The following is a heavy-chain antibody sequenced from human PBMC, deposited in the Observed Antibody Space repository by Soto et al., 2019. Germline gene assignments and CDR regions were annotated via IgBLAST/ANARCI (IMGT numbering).Heavy chain of an antibody. CDR2: IGGSGGDT. CDR3: AKDAPGSGWLSDY. V-gene: IGHV3-23*01. D-gene: IGHD3-22*01. Sequence: LRLSCAASGFTFSIYAMSWVRQAPGKGLEWVSTIGGSGGDTTYADFVRGRFTVSRDNSRNTLYLQMNSLRAEDTAIYYCAKDAPGSGWLSDYWGRGTLVTVSS. J-gene: IGHJ4*02. CDR1: GFTFSIYA.